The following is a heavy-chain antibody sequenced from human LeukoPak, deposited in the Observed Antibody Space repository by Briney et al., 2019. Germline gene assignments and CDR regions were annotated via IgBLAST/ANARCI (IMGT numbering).Heavy chain of an antibody. CDR1: GFTFSSYV. CDR2: ISGSGDNT. V-gene: IGHV3-23*01. Sequence: GGSLRLSCAASGFTFSSYVMSWVRQAPGKGLEWVSAISGSGDNTYYAESVKGRFTISRDNSKNTLYLQMNSLRVDDTAVYYCAKDPLFSVTRILFDYWGQGTLVTVSS. CDR3: AKDPLFSVTRILFDY. J-gene: IGHJ4*02. D-gene: IGHD4-17*01.